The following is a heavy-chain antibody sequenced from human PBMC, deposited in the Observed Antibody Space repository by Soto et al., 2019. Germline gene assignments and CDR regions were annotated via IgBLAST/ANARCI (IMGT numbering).Heavy chain of an antibody. J-gene: IGHJ4*02. CDR1: GGSFSGYY. CDR3: ARLPGYCSGDSCRIDY. V-gene: IGHV4-34*01. CDR2: VNHGGTS. Sequence: SETLSLTCAVHGGSFSGYYWDWIRQPPGKGLEWIGEVNHGGTSNYNPSLKSRVTISVDTSKNQFSLKLTSVTAADTAVYFCARLPGYCSGDSCRIDYWGQGTLVTVSS. D-gene: IGHD2-15*01.